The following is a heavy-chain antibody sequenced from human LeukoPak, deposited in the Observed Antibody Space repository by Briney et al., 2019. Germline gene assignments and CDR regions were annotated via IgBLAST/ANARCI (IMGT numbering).Heavy chain of an antibody. CDR2: ISAYNGNT. J-gene: IGHJ5*02. Sequence: ASVKVSCKASGYTFTSYGISWVRQAPGQGLEWMGWISAYNGNTNCAQKLQGRVTMTTDTSTSTAYMELRSLRSDDTAVYYCARGHDILTGYSQGFDPWGQGTLVTVSS. CDR1: GYTFTSYG. V-gene: IGHV1-18*01. CDR3: ARGHDILTGYSQGFDP. D-gene: IGHD3-9*01.